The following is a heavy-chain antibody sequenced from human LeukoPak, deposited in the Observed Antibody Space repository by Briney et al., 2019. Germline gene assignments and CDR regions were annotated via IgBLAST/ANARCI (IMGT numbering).Heavy chain of an antibody. CDR3: AKDLWFGGGFEY. J-gene: IGHJ4*02. D-gene: IGHD3-10*01. CDR1: EFTFSSYA. CDR2: ISGSGGST. Sequence: PGGSLRLSCAASEFTFSSYAMSWVRQAPGKGLEWVSTISGSGGSTYYADSVKGRFTISRDNSKNTLYLQMNSLRAEDTAVYYCAKDLWFGGGFEYWGQGTLVTVSS. V-gene: IGHV3-23*01.